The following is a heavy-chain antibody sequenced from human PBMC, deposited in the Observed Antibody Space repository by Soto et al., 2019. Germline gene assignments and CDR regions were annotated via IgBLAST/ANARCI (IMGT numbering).Heavy chain of an antibody. Sequence: SETLSLTTTVSGGSISSGDYYWSWIRQPPGKGLEWIGYIYYSGSTYYNPSLKSRVTISVDTSKNQFSLKLSSVTAADTAVYYCARAMSVVRGVIIKGWFDPWGQGTLVTVSS. CDR3: ARAMSVVRGVIIKGWFDP. CDR1: GGSISSGDYY. D-gene: IGHD3-10*01. CDR2: IYYSGST. V-gene: IGHV4-30-4*01. J-gene: IGHJ5*02.